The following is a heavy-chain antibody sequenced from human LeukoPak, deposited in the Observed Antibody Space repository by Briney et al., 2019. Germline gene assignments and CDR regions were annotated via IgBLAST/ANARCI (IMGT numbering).Heavy chain of an antibody. CDR1: GGTFSSYA. CDR3: ARGTYYYGSGSYYDY. CDR2: IIPIFGTA. D-gene: IGHD3-10*01. Sequence: SVKVSRKASGGTFSSYAISWVRQAPGQGLEWMGGIIPIFGTANYAQKFQGGVTITADESTSTAYMELSSLRSEDTAVYYCARGTYYYGSGSYYDYWGQGTLVTVSS. J-gene: IGHJ4*02. V-gene: IGHV1-69*01.